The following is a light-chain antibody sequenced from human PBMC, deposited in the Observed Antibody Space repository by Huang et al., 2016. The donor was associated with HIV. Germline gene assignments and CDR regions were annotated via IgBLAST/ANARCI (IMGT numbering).Light chain of an antibody. J-gene: IGKJ2*01. CDR3: QQYNSPYT. CDR1: QNISNW. Sequence: DIQMTQSPSTLSAFVGDRVTITCRARQNISNWLAWVQQKPGKPPKLLIYKASNLKSSVPSRFSGSVSGTEFSLTISSLQPDDLATYYCQQYNSPYTFGQGTKVEIK. V-gene: IGKV1-5*03. CDR2: KAS.